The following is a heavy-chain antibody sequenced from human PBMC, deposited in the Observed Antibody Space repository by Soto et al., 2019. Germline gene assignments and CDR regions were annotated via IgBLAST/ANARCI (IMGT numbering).Heavy chain of an antibody. CDR2: IYVGGST. D-gene: IGHD6-19*01. J-gene: IGHJ3*01. CDR1: GFTVSDNY. Sequence: EVQVVESGGALVQPGGSLRLSCAVSGFTVSDNYMNWVRQAPGKGLEWVSVIYVGGSTAYADSVKGRFTISRDNSKNTVYLEIDSLKAEDTAVYYCARDRGYNSVWSSYYSFDDWGQGTVVSVSS. CDR3: ARDRGYNSVWSSYYSFDD. V-gene: IGHV3-66*01.